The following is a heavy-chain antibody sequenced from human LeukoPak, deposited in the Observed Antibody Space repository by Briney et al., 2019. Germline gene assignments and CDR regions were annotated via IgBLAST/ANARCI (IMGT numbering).Heavy chain of an antibody. V-gene: IGHV3-23*01. D-gene: IGHD3-22*01. CDR2: ISDSGNT. CDR3: AKGGYEYDSSGHNYFDY. CDR1: GFTLSSYA. Sequence: GGSLRVSCAASGFTLSSYAMSWVRQAPGKGLEWVSAISDSGNTYHADSVKGRFTISRDSSKNTLYLQMNSLRVEDTAVYYCAKGGYEYDSSGHNYFDYWGQGTLVTVSS. J-gene: IGHJ4*02.